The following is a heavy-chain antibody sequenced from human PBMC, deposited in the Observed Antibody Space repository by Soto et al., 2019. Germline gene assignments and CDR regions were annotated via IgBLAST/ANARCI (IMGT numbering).Heavy chain of an antibody. CDR3: ARDPSDLWVPYRYFQH. Sequence: PGGSLRLSCAASGFTFGTYSMDWVRQAPGKGLEWVSSISSSSSHTYYADSAKGRFTISRDNAKNSLYLQMNSLRAEDTAVYFCARDPSDLWVPYRYFQHWGQGTLVTVSS. J-gene: IGHJ1*01. CDR2: ISSSSSHT. D-gene: IGHD3-10*01. CDR1: GFTFGTYS. V-gene: IGHV3-21*01.